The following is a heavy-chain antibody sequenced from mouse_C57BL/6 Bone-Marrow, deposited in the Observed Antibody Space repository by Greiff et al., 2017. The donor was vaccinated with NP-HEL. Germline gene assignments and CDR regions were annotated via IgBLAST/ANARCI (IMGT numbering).Heavy chain of an antibody. CDR2: ISNGGGST. Sequence: EVKLVESGGGLVQPGGSLKLSCAASGFTFSDYYMYWVRQTPEKRLEWVAYISNGGGSTYYPDTVKGRFTISRDNAKNPLYLQMSRLKSEDTAMYYCARHGVYYGSSHWYFDVWGTGTTVTVSS. V-gene: IGHV5-12*01. D-gene: IGHD1-1*01. CDR1: GFTFSDYY. CDR3: ARHGVYYGSSHWYFDV. J-gene: IGHJ1*03.